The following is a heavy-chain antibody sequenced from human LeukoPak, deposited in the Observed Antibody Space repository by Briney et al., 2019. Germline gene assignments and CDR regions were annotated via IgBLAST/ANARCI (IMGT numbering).Heavy chain of an antibody. CDR1: GYSISSGYY. J-gene: IGHJ4*02. Sequence: SETLSLTCTVSGYSISSGYYWGWIRQPPGKGLEWIGNIYHSGSTNYNPSLKSRVTMSVDTSKNQFSLKLSSVTAADTAVYYCARDFFSGGHDYWGQGTLVTVSS. CDR3: ARDFFSGGHDY. V-gene: IGHV4-38-2*02. D-gene: IGHD2-15*01. CDR2: IYHSGST.